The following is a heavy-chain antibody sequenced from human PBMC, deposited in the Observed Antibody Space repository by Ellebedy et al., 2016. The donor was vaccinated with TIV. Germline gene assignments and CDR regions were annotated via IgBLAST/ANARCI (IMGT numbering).Heavy chain of an antibody. CDR1: GGSISSYY. Sequence: MPSETLSLTCTVSGGSISSYYWSWIRQPPGKGLGWIGYIYYSGSTNYNPSLKSRVTISVDTSKNQFSLKLSSVTAADTAVYYCARQLGYSSGWYKYYYGMDVWGQGTTVTVSS. D-gene: IGHD6-19*01. V-gene: IGHV4-59*08. J-gene: IGHJ6*02. CDR3: ARQLGYSSGWYKYYYGMDV. CDR2: IYYSGST.